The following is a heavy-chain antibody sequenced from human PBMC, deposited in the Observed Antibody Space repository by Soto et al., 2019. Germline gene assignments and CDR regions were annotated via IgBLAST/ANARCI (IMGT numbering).Heavy chain of an antibody. V-gene: IGHV3-30*18. D-gene: IGHD6-13*01. CDR3: AKSFSSSSWYYYYSGMDV. CDR2: ISYDGSNK. Sequence: QVQLVESGGGVVQPGRSLRLSCAASGFSFSSYGMHWVRQAPGKGLEWVAVISYDGSNKYYADSVKGRFTISRDNSKNLLYLQMNSLRAEDTAVFCCAKSFSSSSWYYYYSGMDVWGQGTTVTVSS. J-gene: IGHJ6*02. CDR1: GFSFSSYG.